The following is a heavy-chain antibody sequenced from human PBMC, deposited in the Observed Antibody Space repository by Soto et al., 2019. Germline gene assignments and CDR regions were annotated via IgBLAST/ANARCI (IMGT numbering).Heavy chain of an antibody. CDR2: INPNSGGT. D-gene: IGHD1-26*01. CDR1: GYTFTGYY. V-gene: IGHV1-2*04. CDR3: AISPRWELLRGGEGYGMDV. J-gene: IGHJ6*02. Sequence: ASVKVSCKASGYTFTGYYMHWVRQAPGQGLEWMGWINPNSGGTNYAQKFQGWVTMTRDTSISTAYMELSRLRSDDTAVYYCAISPRWELLRGGEGYGMDVWGQGTTVTV.